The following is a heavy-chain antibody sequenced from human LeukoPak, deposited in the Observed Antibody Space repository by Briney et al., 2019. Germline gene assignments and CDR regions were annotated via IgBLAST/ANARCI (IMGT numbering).Heavy chain of an antibody. V-gene: IGHV3-30*04. Sequence: GGSLRLSCAASGFTFSRSAMHWVRQAPGKGLEWVAIISYDGGNKYYADSVKGRFTISRDNSKNTLYLQMNSLRAEDTAVYYCAKVAMVRGASPFMDVWAKGPRSPSP. D-gene: IGHD3-10*01. CDR3: AKVAMVRGASPFMDV. CDR1: GFTFSRSA. CDR2: ISYDGGNK. J-gene: IGHJ6*03.